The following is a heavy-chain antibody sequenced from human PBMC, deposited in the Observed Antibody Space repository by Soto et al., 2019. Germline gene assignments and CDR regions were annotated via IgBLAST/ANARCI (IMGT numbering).Heavy chain of an antibody. Sequence: SETLSLTCTVSGGSISSYYWSWIRQPPGKGLEWIGYIYYSGSTNYNPSLKSRVTISVDTSKNQFSLKLSSVTAADTAVYYCARIHYDILTGYYLRYGMDVWGQGTTVTVSS. D-gene: IGHD3-9*01. V-gene: IGHV4-59*01. CDR2: IYYSGST. J-gene: IGHJ6*02. CDR3: ARIHYDILTGYYLRYGMDV. CDR1: GGSISSYY.